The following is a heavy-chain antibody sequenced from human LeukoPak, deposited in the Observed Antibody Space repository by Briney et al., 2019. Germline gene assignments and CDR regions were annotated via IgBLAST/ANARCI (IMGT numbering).Heavy chain of an antibody. Sequence: EASVKVSCKASGYTFTGYYMHWVRQAPGQGLEWMGWINPNSGGTNYAQKFQGRVTMTRDTSISTAYMELSRLRSDDTAVYYCARGDVVVPAGFTPWGQGTLVTVSS. D-gene: IGHD2-2*01. CDR2: INPNSGGT. CDR3: ARGDVVVPAGFTP. V-gene: IGHV1-2*02. CDR1: GYTFTGYY. J-gene: IGHJ5*02.